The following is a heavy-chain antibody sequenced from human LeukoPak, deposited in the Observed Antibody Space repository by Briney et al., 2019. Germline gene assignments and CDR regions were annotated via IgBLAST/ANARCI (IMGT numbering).Heavy chain of an antibody. J-gene: IGHJ4*02. D-gene: IGHD6-19*01. CDR3: ARDAPSGGWYSYFDY. V-gene: IGHV3-66*01. CDR1: GFTVSSNY. Sequence: PGGSLRLPCAASGFTVSSNYMSWVRQAPGKGLEWVSVIYSGGSTYYADSVKGRFTISRDNSKNTLYLQMNSLRAEDTAVYYCARDAPSGGWYSYFDYWGQGTLVTVSS. CDR2: IYSGGST.